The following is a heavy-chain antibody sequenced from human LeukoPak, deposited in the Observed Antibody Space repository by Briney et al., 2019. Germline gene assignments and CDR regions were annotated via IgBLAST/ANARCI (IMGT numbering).Heavy chain of an antibody. CDR1: GFSFDNYA. V-gene: IGHV3-43*02. D-gene: IGHD2-21*02. CDR2: SVDGGTT. J-gene: IGHJ4*02. Sequence: GGSLRLSCAASGFSFDNYAMHWVRQGPGKSLQWVSVSVDGGTTYYADSVKGRFTISRDSSKNSLYLQMNSLTTEDSALYYCAKADCGGTCFLIDNWGQGTLVTVSS. CDR3: AKADCGGTCFLIDN.